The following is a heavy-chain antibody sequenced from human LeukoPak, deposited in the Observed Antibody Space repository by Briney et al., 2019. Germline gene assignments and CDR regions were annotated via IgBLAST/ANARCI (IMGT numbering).Heavy chain of an antibody. CDR1: GFTFSSYA. Sequence: VGSLRLSCAASGFTFSSYAMSWVRQAPGMGLEWVSAISGSGGSTYYADSVKGRFTISRDNSKNTLYLQMNSLRAEDTAVYYCAKDDSIVVALFDYWGQGTLVTVSS. D-gene: IGHD3-22*01. CDR3: AKDDSIVVALFDY. CDR2: ISGSGGST. J-gene: IGHJ4*02. V-gene: IGHV3-23*01.